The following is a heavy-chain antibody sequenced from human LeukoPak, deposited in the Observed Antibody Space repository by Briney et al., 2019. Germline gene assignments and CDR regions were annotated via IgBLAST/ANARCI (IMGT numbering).Heavy chain of an antibody. D-gene: IGHD6-13*01. CDR1: GYTFTNYD. CDR2: MNPFSGNT. Sequence: ASVKVSCKASGYTFTNYDIHWVRQATGQGLEWMGWMNPFSGNTGYAQNFQGRITITRNTSISTAYMELSSLRSEDTAVYYCAKEPRGSSSRVTYFDYWGQGTLVTVSS. CDR3: AKEPRGSSSRVTYFDY. J-gene: IGHJ4*02. V-gene: IGHV1-8*03.